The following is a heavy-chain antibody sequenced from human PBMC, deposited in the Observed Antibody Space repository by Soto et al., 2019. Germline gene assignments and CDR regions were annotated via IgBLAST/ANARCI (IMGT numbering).Heavy chain of an antibody. Sequence: QVLLVQSGPEVKNPGASLNISCKTSGYTFFGYDMSWVRQAPGQGLEWMGWISGYSGDTQYTQKCKGRVTLTREISTSTVYRELRSLTSDDVATYYGARHRGPTTAENWFDPWGQGTLVIVSS. V-gene: IGHV1-18*03. CDR2: ISGYSGDT. D-gene: IGHD6-13*01. CDR3: ARHRGPTTAENWFDP. J-gene: IGHJ5*02. CDR1: GYTFFGYD.